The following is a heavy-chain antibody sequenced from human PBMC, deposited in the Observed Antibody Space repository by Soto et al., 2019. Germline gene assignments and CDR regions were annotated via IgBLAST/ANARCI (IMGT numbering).Heavy chain of an antibody. CDR2: INAGNGNT. V-gene: IGHV1-3*05. D-gene: IGHD2-2*01. Sequence: QVQLVQSGAEEKKPGASVKVSCKASGYTFTSYAMHWVRQAPGQRLEWMGWINAGNGNTKYSQKCQGRVTITRDTSASTAYMELSSLRSEDTAVYYCARGSGVVVTDWGQGTLVTVSS. CDR1: GYTFTSYA. CDR3: ARGSGVVVTD. J-gene: IGHJ4*02.